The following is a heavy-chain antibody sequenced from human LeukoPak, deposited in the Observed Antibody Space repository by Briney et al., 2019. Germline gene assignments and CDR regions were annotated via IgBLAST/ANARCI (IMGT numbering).Heavy chain of an antibody. CDR3: AREYCTNGVCYKRFDY. D-gene: IGHD2-8*01. J-gene: IGHJ4*02. CDR2: ISSNGGST. Sequence: PGGSLRLSCAGSGFTFSSYAMHWVRQAPGKGLEYVSSISSNGGSTYHANSVKGRFSISRDNSKNTLYLQMGSLRPEDMAVYYCAREYCTNGVCYKRFDYWGQGTLVTVSS. CDR1: GFTFSSYA. V-gene: IGHV3-64*01.